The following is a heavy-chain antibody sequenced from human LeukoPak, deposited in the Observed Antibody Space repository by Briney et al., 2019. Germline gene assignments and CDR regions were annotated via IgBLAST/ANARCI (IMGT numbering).Heavy chain of an antibody. CDR3: ARSYDSSGYYYGPNWFDP. D-gene: IGHD3-22*01. J-gene: IGHJ5*02. CDR1: GGSISSYY. CDR2: IYYSGST. Sequence: SEALPLTCTVSGGSISSYYWSWIRQPPGKGLEWIGYIYYSGSTNYNPSLKSRVTISVDTSKNQFSLKLSSVTAADTAVYYCARSYDSSGYYYGPNWFDPWGQGTLVTVSS. V-gene: IGHV4-59*01.